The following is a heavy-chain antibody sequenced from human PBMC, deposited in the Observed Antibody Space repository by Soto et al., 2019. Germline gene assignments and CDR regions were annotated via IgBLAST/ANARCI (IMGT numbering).Heavy chain of an antibody. V-gene: IGHV3-74*01. D-gene: IGHD2-21*02. CDR1: GFTFSYYW. CDR2: VHSDGSST. Sequence: EVQLVESEGGLVQPGGSLRLSCAASGFTFSYYWMHWVRQAPGQGLVWVSRVHSDGSSTTYADSVKGRFTISRDNAKNPVYLQMNSLRAEDTAVYYCARGDKGAFDLWGQGTMVTVSS. J-gene: IGHJ3*01. CDR3: ARGDKGAFDL.